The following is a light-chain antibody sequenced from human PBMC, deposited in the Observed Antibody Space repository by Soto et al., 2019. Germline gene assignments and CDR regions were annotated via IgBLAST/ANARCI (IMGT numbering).Light chain of an antibody. CDR3: QQYDSSLFT. CDR2: GAS. V-gene: IGKV3-20*01. Sequence: EIVLTQSPGTLSLSPGERATLSCGASQSVSSSYLAWYQHKPGQAPRLLIYGASSRATGIPDRFSGSGSGTDFTLTISRLEPEDFAVYYCQQYDSSLFTFGPGTKVDIK. CDR1: QSVSSSY. J-gene: IGKJ3*01.